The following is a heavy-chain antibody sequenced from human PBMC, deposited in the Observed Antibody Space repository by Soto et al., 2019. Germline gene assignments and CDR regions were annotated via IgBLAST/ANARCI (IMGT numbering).Heavy chain of an antibody. CDR3: AREGRYDILTGYYHFDY. CDR2: IIPIFGTA. V-gene: IGHV1-69*13. CDR1: GGTFSSYA. Sequence: SVTVSCQASGGTFSSYAISWVRQAPGQGLEWMGGIIPIFGTANYAQKFQGRVTITADESTSTAYMELSSLRSEDTAVYYCAREGRYDILTGYYHFDYWGQGTLVTVSS. D-gene: IGHD3-9*01. J-gene: IGHJ4*02.